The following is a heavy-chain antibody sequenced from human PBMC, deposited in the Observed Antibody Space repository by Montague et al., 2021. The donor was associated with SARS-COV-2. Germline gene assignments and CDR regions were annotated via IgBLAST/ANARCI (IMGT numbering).Heavy chain of an antibody. D-gene: IGHD3-3*01. CDR3: ARGPGVVIILAIYHYYGRDV. CDR1: GGSISSSSYY. V-gene: IGHV4-39*01. CDR2: IYYSGST. Sequence: SETLSLTCTVSGGSISSSSYYWGWIRQPPGKGLEWIGSIYYSGSTYYXPSLKSRVTISVDTSKNQFSLKLSSVTAADTAVYYCARGPGVVIILAIYHYYGRDVWGQGTTVTVSS. J-gene: IGHJ6*02.